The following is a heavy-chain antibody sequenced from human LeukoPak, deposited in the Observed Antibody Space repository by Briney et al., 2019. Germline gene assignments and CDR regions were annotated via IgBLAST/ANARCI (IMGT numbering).Heavy chain of an antibody. CDR1: GGSISSGGYY. CDR3: ARPRVTCGGGTCFTGHFDY. CDR2: INHRGST. D-gene: IGHD2-15*01. Sequence: SETLSLTCTVSGGSISSGGYYWSWIRQPPGKGLEWIGEINHRGSTTYNPSLKSRVTISVDTSKNHFSLKLSSVTAADTAVYYCARPRVTCGGGTCFTGHFDYWGQGTLVTVSS. J-gene: IGHJ4*02. V-gene: IGHV4-39*02.